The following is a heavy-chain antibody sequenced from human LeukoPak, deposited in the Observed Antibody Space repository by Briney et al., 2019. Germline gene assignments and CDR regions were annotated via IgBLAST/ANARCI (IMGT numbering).Heavy chain of an antibody. D-gene: IGHD3-3*01. Sequence: SVKVSCKASGGTFSSYAISWVRQAPGQGLEWMGGIIPIFGTANYAQKFQGRVTITADESTSTAYMELSSLRSEDTAVYYCARDGRSWSGYFHQPYYYYYMDVCGNGTTVTVSS. CDR1: GGTFSSYA. J-gene: IGHJ6*03. CDR3: ARDGRSWSGYFHQPYYYYYMDV. V-gene: IGHV1-69*01. CDR2: IIPIFGTA.